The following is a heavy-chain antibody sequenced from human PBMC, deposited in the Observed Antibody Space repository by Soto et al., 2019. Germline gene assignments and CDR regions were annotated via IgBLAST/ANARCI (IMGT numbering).Heavy chain of an antibody. CDR2: IYYSGST. D-gene: IGHD2-2*01. CDR1: GGSLSSHY. CDR3: ARERYQLLDGYYYYYMDV. J-gene: IGHJ6*03. Sequence: SETLSVTCTVSGGSLSSHYWRWIRQPPGKGLEWIGYIYYSGSTNYNPSLKSRVTISVDTSKNQFSLKLSSVTAADTAVYYCARERYQLLDGYYYYYMDVWGKGTTVTVSS. V-gene: IGHV4-59*11.